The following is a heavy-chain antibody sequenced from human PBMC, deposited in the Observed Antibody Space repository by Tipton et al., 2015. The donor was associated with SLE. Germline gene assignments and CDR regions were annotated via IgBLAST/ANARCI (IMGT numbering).Heavy chain of an antibody. CDR3: SRDGRPLLEWSYAFDT. D-gene: IGHD3-3*02. Sequence: VQLVQSGGGLVQPGGSLRLSCAASGFTVSSNYMSWVRLAPGKGLEWVSVIYSSGSTDYADSVKGRFTSSIDKSKNTLFLQMNCQRIEDTPVYYCSRDGRPLLEWSYAFDTWGQGTMVSVSS. J-gene: IGHJ3*02. V-gene: IGHV3-53*04. CDR1: GFTVSSNY. CDR2: IYSSGST.